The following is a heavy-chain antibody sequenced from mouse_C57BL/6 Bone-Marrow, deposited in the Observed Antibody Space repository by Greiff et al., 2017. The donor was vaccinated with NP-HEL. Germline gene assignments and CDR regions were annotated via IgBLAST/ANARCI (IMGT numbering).Heavy chain of an antibody. J-gene: IGHJ3*01. CDR2: IDPSDSYT. V-gene: IGHV1-69*01. CDR3: AREGPYYDYDGAWFAY. CDR1: GYTFTSYW. Sequence: VQLQQPGAELVMPGASVKLSCKASGYTFTSYWMHWVKQRPGQGLEWIGEIDPSDSYTNYNQKFKGQSTLTVDKSSSTAYLQLSSLTSEDSAVYYCAREGPYYDYDGAWFAYWGQGTLVTVSA. D-gene: IGHD2-4*01.